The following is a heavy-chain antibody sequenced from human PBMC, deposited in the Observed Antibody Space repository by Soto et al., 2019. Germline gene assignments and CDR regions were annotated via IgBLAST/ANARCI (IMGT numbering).Heavy chain of an antibody. V-gene: IGHV3-7*05. CDR3: ARDGTVRGAAQYYFDY. CDR2: IKQDGSEK. CDR1: GFTFSSYW. Sequence: GGSLRLSCAASGFTFSSYWMSWVRQAPGKGLEWVANIKQDGSEKYYVDSVKGRFTISRDNAKNSLYLQMNSLRAEDTAVYYCARDGTVRGAAQYYFDYWGQGTLVTVSS. J-gene: IGHJ4*02. D-gene: IGHD3-10*01.